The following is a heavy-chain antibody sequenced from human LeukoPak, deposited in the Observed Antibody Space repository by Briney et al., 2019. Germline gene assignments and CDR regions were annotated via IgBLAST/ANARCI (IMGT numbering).Heavy chain of an antibody. Sequence: SETLSLTCTVSGGSISSGDYYWSWIRQPPGEGLEWIGYIYYSGSTYYNPSLKSRVTISVDTSKNQFSLKLSSVTAADTAVYYCARGGSLRFGELLGDIWGQGTMVTVSS. V-gene: IGHV4-30-4*01. CDR2: IYYSGST. J-gene: IGHJ3*02. CDR1: GGSISSGDYY. CDR3: ARGGSLRFGELLGDI. D-gene: IGHD3-10*01.